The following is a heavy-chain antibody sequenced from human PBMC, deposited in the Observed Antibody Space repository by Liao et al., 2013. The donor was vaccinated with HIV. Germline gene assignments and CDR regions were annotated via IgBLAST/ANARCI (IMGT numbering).Heavy chain of an antibody. D-gene: IGHD2-2*02. V-gene: IGHV4-61*02. CDR1: GGSISSGSYY. Sequence: QVQLQESGPGLVKPSQTLSLTCTVSGGSISSGSYYWSWIRQPAGKGLEWIGRIYTSGSTNYNPSLKSRVTISVDTSKNQFSLKLSSVTAADTAVYYCARAGPSYCSSTSCYIGAWFDPWGQGTLVTVSS. CDR3: ARAGPSYCSSTSCYIGAWFDP. CDR2: IYTSGST. J-gene: IGHJ5*02.